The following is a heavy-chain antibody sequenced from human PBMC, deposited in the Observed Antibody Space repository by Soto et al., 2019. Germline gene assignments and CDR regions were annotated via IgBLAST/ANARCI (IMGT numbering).Heavy chain of an antibody. V-gene: IGHV3-66*01. D-gene: IGHD4-17*01. J-gene: IGHJ1*01. CDR1: GFTVSSNY. Sequence: GGSLRLSCAASGFTVSSNYMSWVRQAPGKGLEWVSVIYSGGSTYYADSVKGRFTISRDNSKNTLYLQMNSLRAEDTAVYYCARVTYGDYASEYFQHWGQGTLVTVSS. CDR3: ARVTYGDYASEYFQH. CDR2: IYSGGST.